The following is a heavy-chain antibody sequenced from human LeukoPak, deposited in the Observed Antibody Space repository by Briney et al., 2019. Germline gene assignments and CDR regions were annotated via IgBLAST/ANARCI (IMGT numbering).Heavy chain of an antibody. V-gene: IGHV4-38-2*02. CDR3: ARSRGWFGEIDP. CDR2: IYHSGST. D-gene: IGHD3-10*01. CDR1: GYSISSGYY. Sequence: SETLSLTCTVSGYSISSGYYWGWIRQPPGKGLEWIGSIYHSGSTYYNPSLKSRVTISVDTSKNQFSLKLSSVTAADTAVYYCARSRGWFGEIDPWGQGTLVTVSS. J-gene: IGHJ5*02.